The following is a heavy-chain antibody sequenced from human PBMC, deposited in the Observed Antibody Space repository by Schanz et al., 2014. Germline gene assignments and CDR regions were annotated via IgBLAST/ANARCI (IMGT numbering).Heavy chain of an antibody. Sequence: QMQLVESGGGLVKPGGSLRLSCVASGFVFGDYYMTWIRQAPGKGLEWLSYISDSGTYTNYADSVKGRFTISRDNAKSSLYLQMNSLRVEDTAVYYCAASSGWHPSTDSWGQGTLVTASS. CDR2: ISDSGTYT. CDR1: GFVFGDYY. V-gene: IGHV3-11*05. CDR3: AASSGWHPSTDS. J-gene: IGHJ5*01. D-gene: IGHD6-19*01.